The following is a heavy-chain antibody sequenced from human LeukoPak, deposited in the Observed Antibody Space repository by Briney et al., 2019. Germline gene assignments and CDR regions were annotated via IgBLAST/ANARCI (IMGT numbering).Heavy chain of an antibody. Sequence: GGSLRLSCAASGFTFDDYAMHWVRQAPGKGLEWVSGTSWNSGSIGYADSVKGRFTISRDNAKNSLYLQMNSLRAEDTALYYCAKDGSYGDPNYIDYWGQGTLVTVSS. CDR1: GFTFDDYA. V-gene: IGHV3-9*01. CDR2: TSWNSGSI. D-gene: IGHD4-17*01. J-gene: IGHJ4*02. CDR3: AKDGSYGDPNYIDY.